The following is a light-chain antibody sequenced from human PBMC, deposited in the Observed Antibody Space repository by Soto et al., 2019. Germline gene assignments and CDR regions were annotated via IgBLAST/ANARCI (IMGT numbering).Light chain of an antibody. CDR3: LQYGSSPST. J-gene: IGKJ2*01. CDR2: GAS. CDR1: QSVSSSY. V-gene: IGKV3-20*01. Sequence: EIVLTQSPGTLSLSPGERATLSCRASQSVSSSYLAWYQQKPGQAPRPLIYGASSRATGIPDRFSGSGSGTDFTLTISRLEPEDCAVYYCLQYGSSPSTFGQGPKLEIK.